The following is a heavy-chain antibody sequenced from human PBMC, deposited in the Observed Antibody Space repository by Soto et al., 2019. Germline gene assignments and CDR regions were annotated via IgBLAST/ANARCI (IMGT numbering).Heavy chain of an antibody. Sequence: ASVKVSCKASGYTFTSYYMHWVRQAPGQGLEWMGIINPSGGSTSYAQKFQGRVTMTRDTSTSTVYMELSSLRSEDTAVYYCARYPRATVVTPLGDWYLDLWGRGTLVTVAS. CDR1: GYTFTSYY. D-gene: IGHD4-17*01. CDR2: INPSGGST. CDR3: ARYPRATVVTPLGDWYLDL. V-gene: IGHV1-46*01. J-gene: IGHJ2*01.